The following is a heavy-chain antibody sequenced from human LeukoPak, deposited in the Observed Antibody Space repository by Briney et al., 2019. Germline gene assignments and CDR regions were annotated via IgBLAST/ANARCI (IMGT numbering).Heavy chain of an antibody. V-gene: IGHV3-23*01. Sequence: GGSLRLSCAASGFIFSSYAMSWVRQAPGKGLEWVSVISGSGGSTYYADSVKGRFTISRDNSKNTLYLQMNSLRAEDTAVYYCAKVISGYLNHFDYWGQGTLVTVSS. D-gene: IGHD5-12*01. CDR3: AKVISGYLNHFDY. J-gene: IGHJ4*02. CDR2: ISGSGGST. CDR1: GFIFSSYA.